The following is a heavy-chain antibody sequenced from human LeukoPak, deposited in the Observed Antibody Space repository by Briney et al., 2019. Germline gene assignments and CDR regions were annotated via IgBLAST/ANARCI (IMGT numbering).Heavy chain of an antibody. D-gene: IGHD3-22*01. Sequence: ASVKVSCKASGYTFTGYYMHWVRQAPGQGLEWMGWINPNSGNTNYAQKLQGRVTMTTDTSTSTAYMELRSLRSDDTAVYYCARRAGYYYDSSGYYPTFFDYWGQGTLVTVSS. J-gene: IGHJ4*02. V-gene: IGHV1-2*02. CDR1: GYTFTGYY. CDR3: ARRAGYYYDSSGYYPTFFDY. CDR2: INPNSGNT.